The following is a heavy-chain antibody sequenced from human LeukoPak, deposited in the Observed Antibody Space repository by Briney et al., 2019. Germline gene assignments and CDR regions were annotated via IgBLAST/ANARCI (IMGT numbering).Heavy chain of an antibody. J-gene: IGHJ4*02. D-gene: IGHD5-18*01. CDR1: GGSIIIGSYY. Sequence: SQTLSLTCTVSGGSIIIGSYYWTWIRQPAGKGLEWIGRIYTSGSTNYNPSLKSRVTISLDTSKNQFSLKLSSVTAADTAVCYCARDRGHSYDYWGQGALVTVSS. V-gene: IGHV4-61*02. CDR3: ARDRGHSYDY. CDR2: IYTSGST.